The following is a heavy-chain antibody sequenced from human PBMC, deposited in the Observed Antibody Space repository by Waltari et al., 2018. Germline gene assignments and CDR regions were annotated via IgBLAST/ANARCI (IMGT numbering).Heavy chain of an antibody. D-gene: IGHD3-10*01. CDR2: IKQDGSEK. Sequence: EVQLVESGGGLVQPGGSLRLSCAASGFTFRSYWMSWVRQAPGKGLEWVANIKQDGSEKYYVDSVKGRFTISRDNAKNSLYLQMNSLRAEDTAVYYCARLYGSGSYYYFDYWGQGTLVTVSS. CDR1: GFTFRSYW. V-gene: IGHV3-7*01. CDR3: ARLYGSGSYYYFDY. J-gene: IGHJ4*02.